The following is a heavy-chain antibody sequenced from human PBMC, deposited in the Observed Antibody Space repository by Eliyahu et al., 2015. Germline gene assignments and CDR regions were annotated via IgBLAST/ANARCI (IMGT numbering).Heavy chain of an antibody. J-gene: IGHJ4*02. D-gene: IGHD6-13*01. Sequence: QVQLQESGPGLVKPSETLSLTCTVSGGYISTYSWSWIRQPAGKGLEWIGRIYTSGSTDYNPSLKSRVTMSIDTSRNQFSLKLXSVTAADTAVYYCASTYSYSSSWYFDHWGQGTLVTVSS. CDR2: IYTSGST. CDR3: ASTYSYSSSWYFDH. CDR1: GGYISTYS. V-gene: IGHV4-4*07.